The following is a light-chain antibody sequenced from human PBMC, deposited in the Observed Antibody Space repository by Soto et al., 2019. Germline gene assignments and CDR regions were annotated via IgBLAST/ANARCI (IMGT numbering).Light chain of an antibody. Sequence: DIQMTQSPSTLSASVGDRVSITCRATQSISSWLAWYQQKPGKAPKLFIYKASNLESGVPSRFSASGFGTEVTLTISSLQPEDSATYYCQQYYSYMTVGQGTRLDMK. V-gene: IGKV1-5*03. CDR1: QSISSW. CDR2: KAS. CDR3: QQYYSYMT. J-gene: IGKJ5*01.